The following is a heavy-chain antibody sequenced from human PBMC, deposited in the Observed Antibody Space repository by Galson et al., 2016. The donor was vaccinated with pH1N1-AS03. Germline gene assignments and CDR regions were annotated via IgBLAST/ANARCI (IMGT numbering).Heavy chain of an antibody. Sequence: SLRLSCAAPGFSFSSFGMHRVRQAPGKGLEWVAVIWYDGSNKYYADSVKGRFTISRDNTKNTLYLQMNSLRVEDTAVYFCARGRGYGQYYFDYWGQGTLVTVSS. CDR3: ARGRGYGQYYFDY. CDR2: IWYDGSNK. J-gene: IGHJ4*02. V-gene: IGHV3-33*01. CDR1: GFSFSSFG. D-gene: IGHD3-10*01.